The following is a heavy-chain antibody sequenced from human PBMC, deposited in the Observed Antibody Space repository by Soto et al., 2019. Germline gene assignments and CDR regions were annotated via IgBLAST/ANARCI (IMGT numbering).Heavy chain of an antibody. D-gene: IGHD6-6*01. V-gene: IGHV1-2*02. CDR1: GYSFTAYY. Sequence: QVQLMQSGAEVRKPGASVKVSCKATGYSFTAYYTHWVRQAPGQGLEWVGWMNPNSGDSNYAQQFQGRVTMTRDTSISTAYMELRRLTFDDTAVYYCTRDGGYSSSSGLLSYWGQGTLVTVSS. CDR2: MNPNSGDS. J-gene: IGHJ4*02. CDR3: TRDGGYSSSSGLLSY.